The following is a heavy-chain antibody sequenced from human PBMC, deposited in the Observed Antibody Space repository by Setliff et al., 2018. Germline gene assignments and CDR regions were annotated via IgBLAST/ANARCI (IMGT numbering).Heavy chain of an antibody. CDR3: ARASRFGTIVWKGDYYMDV. V-gene: IGHV4-34*01. CDR2: IDHSGST. D-gene: IGHD2-15*01. Sequence: PSETLSLTCAVYGESFSGYFWTWIRQPPGKGLEWIGDIDHSGSTNYNPSLKSRLTISVDTPKNQFSLSLSSVTAEDTALYYCARASRFGTIVWKGDYYMDVWGRGTTVTVSS. J-gene: IGHJ6*03. CDR1: GESFSGYF.